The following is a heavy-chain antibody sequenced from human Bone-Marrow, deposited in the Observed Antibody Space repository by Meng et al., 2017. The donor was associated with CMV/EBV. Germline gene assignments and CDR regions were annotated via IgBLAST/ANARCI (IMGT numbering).Heavy chain of an antibody. CDR2: INPNSGGT. Sequence: ASVKVSCKASGYTFTDYYMHWVRQAPGQGLEWMGRINPNSGGTNYAQKFQGRVTMTRDTSISTAYMELSRLRSDDTAVYYCAREYSSSPGGFDYWGQGTLVTVSS. V-gene: IGHV1-2*06. CDR1: GYTFTDYY. CDR3: AREYSSSPGGFDY. J-gene: IGHJ4*02. D-gene: IGHD6-6*01.